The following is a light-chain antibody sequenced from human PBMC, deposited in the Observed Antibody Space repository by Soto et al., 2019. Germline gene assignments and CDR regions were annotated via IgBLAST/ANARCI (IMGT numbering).Light chain of an antibody. J-gene: IGKJ1*01. CDR1: QAIRTD. CDR3: LQDYSYPRT. CDR2: GTS. Sequence: ALPMTQSPSSLSASVGDRVTITCRASQAIRTDLGWYQQRPGKAPKLLIYGTSNLQSGVPSRFSGSGSGTDFTLTINSLQPEDFATYYCLQDYSYPRTFGQGTKVDIK. V-gene: IGKV1-6*01.